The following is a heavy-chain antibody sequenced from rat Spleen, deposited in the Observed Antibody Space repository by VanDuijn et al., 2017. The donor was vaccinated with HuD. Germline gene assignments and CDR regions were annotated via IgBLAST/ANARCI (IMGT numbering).Heavy chain of an antibody. V-gene: IGHV2-72*01. CDR2: IWAGGGT. Sequence: QVQLKESGPGLVQPSQTLSLTCTVSGFSLTGYHVTWVRQPPGKSLVWMGTIWAGGGTNYNSAVQSRLSISRDTSKSQVFLKMNSLQPEDTGTYYCARHVSKHSEGYVMDAWGQGASVTVSS. CDR1: GFSLTGYH. J-gene: IGHJ4*01. D-gene: IGHD1-11*01. CDR3: ARHVSKHSEGYVMDA.